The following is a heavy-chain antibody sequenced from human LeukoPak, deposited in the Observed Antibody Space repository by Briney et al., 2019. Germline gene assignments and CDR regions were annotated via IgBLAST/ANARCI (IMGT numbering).Heavy chain of an antibody. CDR2: IYYSGST. Sequence: SETLSLTCTVSGGSISSGDYYWSWIRQPPGKGLEWIGYIYYSGSTYYNPSLKSRVTISVDTSKNQFSLKLSSVTAADTAVCYCARGTHYYDSSGYLYYYGTDAWGQGTTVTVSS. CDR3: ARGTHYYDSSGYLYYYGTDA. J-gene: IGHJ6*02. D-gene: IGHD3-22*01. V-gene: IGHV4-30-4*01. CDR1: GGSISSGDYY.